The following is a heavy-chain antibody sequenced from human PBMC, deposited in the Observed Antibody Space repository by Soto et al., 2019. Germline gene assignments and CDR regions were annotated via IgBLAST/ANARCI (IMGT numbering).Heavy chain of an antibody. CDR3: ARDEGRRRYFDWLLIDYYYGMDV. D-gene: IGHD3-9*01. CDR1: GGTFSSYA. J-gene: IGHJ6*02. CDR2: IIPIFGTA. Sequence: SVKVSCKASGGTFSSYAISWVRQAPGQGLEWMGGIIPIFGTANYAQKFQGRVTITADKSTSTAYMELSSLRSEDTAVYYCARDEGRRRYFDWLLIDYYYGMDVWGQGTTVTVYS. V-gene: IGHV1-69*06.